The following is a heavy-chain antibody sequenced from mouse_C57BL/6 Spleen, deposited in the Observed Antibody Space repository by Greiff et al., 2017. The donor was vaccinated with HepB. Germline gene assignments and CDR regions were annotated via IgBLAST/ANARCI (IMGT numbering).Heavy chain of an antibody. CDR2: IDPSDSET. CDR3: ARGYDEGFAY. CDR1: GYTFTSYW. D-gene: IGHD2-2*01. V-gene: IGHV1-52*01. J-gene: IGHJ3*01. Sequence: QVQLQQSGAELVRPGSSVKLSCKASGYTFTSYWMHWVQQRPIQGLEWIGNIDPSDSETHYNQKFKDKATLTVDKSSSKTYMQLSSLTSEDSAVYYCARGYDEGFAYWGQGTLVTVSA.